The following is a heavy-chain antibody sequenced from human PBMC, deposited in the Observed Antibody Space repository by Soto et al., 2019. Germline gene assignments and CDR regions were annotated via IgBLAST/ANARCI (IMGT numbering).Heavy chain of an antibody. Sequence: EVQLVESGGGLVQPGGSLRLSCAASGFTFSVYWMHWVRQAPGKGLVWVSRIDSDGSTTSYADSVKGRFTISRDNAKSTLYLQMNSLRAEDTAVYYCARPGYSNYGSGVDVWRQGTTVTVSS. D-gene: IGHD4-4*01. J-gene: IGHJ6*02. CDR3: ARPGYSNYGSGVDV. CDR2: IDSDGSTT. CDR1: GFTFSVYW. V-gene: IGHV3-74*01.